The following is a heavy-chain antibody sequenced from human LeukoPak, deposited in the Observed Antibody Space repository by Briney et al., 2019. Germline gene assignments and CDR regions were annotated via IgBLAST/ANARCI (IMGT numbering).Heavy chain of an antibody. J-gene: IGHJ4*02. V-gene: IGHV1-2*02. Sequence: ASVKVSCKASGYTFIDYYMHWVRQAPGQGLEWMGWINPNSGGMNYAQNFQGRVTMTRDTSISTAYMDLSSLRFDDTAVYYCARRRGTYLDYWGQGSLVTVSS. CDR2: INPNSGGM. CDR3: ARRRGTYLDY. D-gene: IGHD3-16*01. CDR1: GYTFIDYY.